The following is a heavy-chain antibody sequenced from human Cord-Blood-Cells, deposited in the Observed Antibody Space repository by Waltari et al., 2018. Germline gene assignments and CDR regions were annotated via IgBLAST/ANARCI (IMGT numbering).Heavy chain of an antibody. Sequence: QLQLQESGPGLVKPSETLSLTCTVSGGSISSSSYYWGWLRQPPGKGLEWIGSIYYSGSTYYNPSLKSRVTISVDTSKNQFSLKLSSVTAADTAVYYCARRGRYCSSTSCYDGWFDPWGQGTLVTVSS. J-gene: IGHJ5*02. V-gene: IGHV4-39*01. CDR2: IYYSGST. CDR1: GGSISSSSYY. D-gene: IGHD2-2*01. CDR3: ARRGRYCSSTSCYDGWFDP.